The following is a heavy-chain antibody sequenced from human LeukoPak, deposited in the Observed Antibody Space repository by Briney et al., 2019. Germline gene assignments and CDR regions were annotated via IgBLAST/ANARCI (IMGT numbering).Heavy chain of an antibody. CDR3: ATVVVTAIQDY. Sequence: GGSLRLSCAASGFTFSNYAMHWVRQAPGKGLEWVAVISYDGSNKYYADSVKGRFTSSRDNSKNTLYLQMNSLRAEDTAVYYCATVVVTAIQDYWGQGTLVTVSS. CDR2: ISYDGSNK. CDR1: GFTFSNYA. J-gene: IGHJ4*02. V-gene: IGHV3-30*04. D-gene: IGHD2-21*02.